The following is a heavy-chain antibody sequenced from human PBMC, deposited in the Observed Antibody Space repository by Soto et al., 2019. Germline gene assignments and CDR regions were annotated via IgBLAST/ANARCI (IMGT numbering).Heavy chain of an antibody. CDR1: GGSISSSSYY. V-gene: IGHV4-39*01. J-gene: IGHJ5*02. D-gene: IGHD5-18*01. Sequence: LSVTFTVSGGSISSSSYYWGWIRQPPGKWLEWIGSIYYSGSTYYNPSLKSRVTISVDTSKNQFSLKLSSVTAADTAVYYCARHLGRIQLWSDNNWFDPWGQGTLVTVSS. CDR3: ARHLGRIQLWSDNNWFDP. CDR2: IYYSGST.